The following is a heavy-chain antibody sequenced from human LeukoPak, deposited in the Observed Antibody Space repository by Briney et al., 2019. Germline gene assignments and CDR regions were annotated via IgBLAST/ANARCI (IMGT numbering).Heavy chain of an antibody. CDR1: GFTFSSYA. CDR2: ISRDGRDK. V-gene: IGHV3-30*03. CDR3: ARDRDANWFDP. J-gene: IGHJ5*02. D-gene: IGHD3-10*01. Sequence: GRSLRLSCVASGFTFSSYAMHWVRRAPGKGLEWVAVISRDGRDKHHADSVKGRFTISRENSKNTLYLQMNSLRAEDTAVYYCARDRDANWFDPWGQGTLVTVSS.